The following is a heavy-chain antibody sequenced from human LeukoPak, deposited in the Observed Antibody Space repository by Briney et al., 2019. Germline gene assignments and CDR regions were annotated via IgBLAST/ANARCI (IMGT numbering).Heavy chain of an antibody. J-gene: IGHJ5*02. CDR3: ARAYQLGRGGDNWFDP. V-gene: IGHV5-51*03. Sequence: GESLKISRKGSGYSFTSYWIGWVRQMPGKGLEWMGIIYPGDSDTRYSPSFQGQVTISADKSISTAYLQWSSLKASDTAMYYCARAYQLGRGGDNWFDPWGQGTLVTVSS. CDR1: GYSFTSYW. CDR2: IYPGDSDT. D-gene: IGHD2-2*01.